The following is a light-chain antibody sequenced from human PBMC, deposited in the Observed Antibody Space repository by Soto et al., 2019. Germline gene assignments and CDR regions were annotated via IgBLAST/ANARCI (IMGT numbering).Light chain of an antibody. CDR3: SSYTTTNTLV. J-gene: IGLJ3*02. CDR1: SSDVGAYIY. CDR2: EVS. Sequence: QSALTQPASVSGSPGQSITISCTGTSSDVGAYIYVSWYQHHPGKAPKLMIHEVSNRPSGVSNRFSGSKSDNTASLTISGLQAEDEADYYCSSYTTTNTLVFGGGTKLTVL. V-gene: IGLV2-14*01.